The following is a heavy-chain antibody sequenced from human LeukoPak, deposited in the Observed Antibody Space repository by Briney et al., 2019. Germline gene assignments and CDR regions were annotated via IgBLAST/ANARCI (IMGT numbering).Heavy chain of an antibody. V-gene: IGHV1-69*13. CDR2: IIPIFGTA. CDR1: GYTFTSYA. J-gene: IGHJ6*02. Sequence: SVKVSCKASGYTFTSYAMNWVRQAPGQGLEWMGGIIPIFGTANYAQKFQGRVTITADESTSTAYMELSSLRSEDTAVYYCAREGWELLGGEYYYYYGMDVWGQGTTVTVSS. CDR3: AREGWELLGGEYYYYYGMDV. D-gene: IGHD1-26*01.